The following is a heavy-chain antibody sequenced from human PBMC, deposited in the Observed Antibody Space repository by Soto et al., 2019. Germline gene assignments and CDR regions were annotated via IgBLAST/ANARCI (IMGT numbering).Heavy chain of an antibody. D-gene: IGHD2-21*01. V-gene: IGHV3-30-3*01. CDR2: ITYDGSTK. Sequence: QVQLVESGGGVVQPGRSLRLSCAASGFTFRSYAMQWVRQAPGTGLEWVALITYDGSTKYYADSVKGRFTISRDNSRDTLDLQMNSLTDEDTARYYCARESLGYIVQYWGQGTLVSVSS. CDR3: ARESLGYIVQY. CDR1: GFTFRSYA. J-gene: IGHJ1*01.